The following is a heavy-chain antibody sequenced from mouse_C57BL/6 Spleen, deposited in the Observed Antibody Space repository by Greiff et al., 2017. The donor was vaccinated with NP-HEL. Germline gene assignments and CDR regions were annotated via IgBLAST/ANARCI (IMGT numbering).Heavy chain of an antibody. Sequence: VHLVESGAELVRPGASVTLSCKASGYTFTDYEMHWVKQTPVHGLEWIGAIDPETGGTAYNQKFKGKAILTADKSSSTAYMELRSLTSEDAAVYYCTRQNLGFDYWGQGTTLTVSS. J-gene: IGHJ2*01. CDR2: IDPETGGT. CDR3: TRQNLGFDY. CDR1: GYTFTDYE. D-gene: IGHD4-1*01. V-gene: IGHV1-15*01.